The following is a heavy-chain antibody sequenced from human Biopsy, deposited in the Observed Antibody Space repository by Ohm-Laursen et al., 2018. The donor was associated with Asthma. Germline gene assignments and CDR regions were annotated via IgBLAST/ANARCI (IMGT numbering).Heavy chain of an antibody. D-gene: IGHD3-9*01. V-gene: IGHV1-3*04. CDR2: VNTGNGDT. J-gene: IGHJ3*01. CDR3: ARTYYDFVTGQVKDVFGF. CDR1: GYNFISFA. Sequence: ASVKVSCKASGYNFISFAIHWVRQAPGQRLEWMGWVNTGNGDTKYSQKFQGRVTITRDTSASTAYMELRSLRSEDTATYYCARTYYDFVTGQVKDVFGFWGQGTMVTVSS.